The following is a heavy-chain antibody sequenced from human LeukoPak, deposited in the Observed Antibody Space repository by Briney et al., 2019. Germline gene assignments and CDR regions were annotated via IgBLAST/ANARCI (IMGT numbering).Heavy chain of an antibody. CDR2: ISAYNGNT. CDR3: AREMGGGYLDY. D-gene: IGHD2-15*01. J-gene: IGHJ4*02. V-gene: IGHV1-18*01. Sequence: ASGKVSCKASGYTFSTYGISWVRQAPGQGLEWMGWISAYNGNTNYAQKLQGRVTMTTDTSTSTAYMELRSLRSDDTAVYYCAREMGGGYLDYWGQGTLVTVSS. CDR1: GYTFSTYG.